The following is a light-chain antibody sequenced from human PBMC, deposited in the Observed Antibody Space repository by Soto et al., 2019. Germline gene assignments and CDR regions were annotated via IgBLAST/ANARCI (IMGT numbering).Light chain of an antibody. Sequence: DIQMTQSPSTLSASGGGRVTITCQASQDISTWLAWYQQKPGKAPKLLIYDASNLETGVPSRFSGSGSGTDFTFTISSLQPEDIATYYCQQYDNLPITFGQGTRLEI. CDR1: QDISTW. J-gene: IGKJ5*01. CDR2: DAS. V-gene: IGKV1-33*01. CDR3: QQYDNLPIT.